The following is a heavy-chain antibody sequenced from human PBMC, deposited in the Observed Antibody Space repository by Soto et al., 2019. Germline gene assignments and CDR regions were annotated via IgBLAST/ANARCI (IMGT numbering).Heavy chain of an antibody. V-gene: IGHV3-23*01. D-gene: IGHD3-3*01. J-gene: IGHJ4*02. CDR3: AKDTDFWSGYLDY. CDR2: ISGSGGST. CDR1: GFTFSSYA. Sequence: RGGSLRLSCAAFGFTFSSYAMNWVRQAPGKGLEWVSAISGSGGSTYYADSVKGRFTISRDNSKNTLYLQMNSLRAEDTAVYYCAKDTDFWSGYLDYWGQGTLVTVSS.